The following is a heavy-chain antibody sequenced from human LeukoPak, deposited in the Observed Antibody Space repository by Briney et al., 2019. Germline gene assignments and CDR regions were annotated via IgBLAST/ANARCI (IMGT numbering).Heavy chain of an antibody. CDR3: ATRDGSWGY. J-gene: IGHJ4*02. Sequence: GGSLRLSCAASGFTFSSYWMTWVRQAQGKGLEWVANIKQDGSEKHYMDSVKGRFTISRDNANNSLFLQMNSLRAEDTAVYYCATRDGSWGYWGQGTLVTVSS. V-gene: IGHV3-7*01. CDR2: IKQDGSEK. D-gene: IGHD6-13*01. CDR1: GFTFSSYW.